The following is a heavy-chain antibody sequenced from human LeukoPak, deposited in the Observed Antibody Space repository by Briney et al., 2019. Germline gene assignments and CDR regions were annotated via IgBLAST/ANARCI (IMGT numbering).Heavy chain of an antibody. CDR3: ARCAAARTYNWFDP. V-gene: IGHV1-18*01. Sequence: ASVKVSCKASGYTFTSYGISWVRQAPGQGLGWMGWISAYNGNTNYAQKLRGRVTMTTDTSTSTAYMELRSLRSDDTAVYYCARCAAARTYNWFDPWGQGTLVTVSS. CDR1: GYTFTSYG. J-gene: IGHJ5*02. CDR2: ISAYNGNT. D-gene: IGHD6-13*01.